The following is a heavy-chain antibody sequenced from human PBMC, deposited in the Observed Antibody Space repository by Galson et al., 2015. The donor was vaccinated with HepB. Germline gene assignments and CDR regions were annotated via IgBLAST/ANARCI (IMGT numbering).Heavy chain of an antibody. Sequence: SVKVSCKASGGTFSSYAISWVRQAPGQGLEWMGRIIPILGIANYAQKFQGRVTITADKSTSTAYMELSSLRSEDTAVYYCARDHPTDYYYYYMDVWGKGTTVTVSS. CDR3: ARDHPTDYYYYYMDV. CDR1: GGTFSSYA. J-gene: IGHJ6*03. CDR2: IIPILGIA. V-gene: IGHV1-69*04.